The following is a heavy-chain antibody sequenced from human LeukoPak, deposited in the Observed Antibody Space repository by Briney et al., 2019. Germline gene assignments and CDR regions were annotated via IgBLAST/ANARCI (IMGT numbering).Heavy chain of an antibody. CDR3: ARLGDYSNKD. D-gene: IGHD4-11*01. CDR2: ISYDGSNK. J-gene: IGHJ4*02. V-gene: IGHV3-30-3*01. Sequence: GGSLRLSCAASGFTFSSYAMHWVRQAPGKGLEWVAVISYDGSNKYYADSVKGRFTISRDNSKNTLYLQMNSLSAEDTAVYYCARLGDYSNKDWGQGTLVTVSS. CDR1: GFTFSSYA.